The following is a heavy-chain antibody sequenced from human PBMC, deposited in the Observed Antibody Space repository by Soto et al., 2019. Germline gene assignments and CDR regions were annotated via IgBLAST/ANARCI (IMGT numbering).Heavy chain of an antibody. CDR3: ARGSRQSSYYYYYMDV. Sequence: ASVKVSFKASGYTFTGYYMHWVRQAPGQGLEWMGWINPNSGGTNYAQKFQGWVTMTRDTSISTAYMELSRLRSDDTAVYYCARGSRQSSYYYYYMDVWGKGTTVTVSS. V-gene: IGHV1-2*04. CDR2: INPNSGGT. CDR1: GYTFTGYY. J-gene: IGHJ6*03.